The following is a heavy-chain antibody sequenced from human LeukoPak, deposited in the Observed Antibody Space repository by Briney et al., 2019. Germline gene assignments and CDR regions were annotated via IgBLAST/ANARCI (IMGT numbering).Heavy chain of an antibody. CDR1: GYTFTCYY. D-gene: IGHD3-22*01. CDR3: ARETNYYDSSGNPYMDV. V-gene: IGHV1-46*01. J-gene: IGHJ6*03. Sequence: GASVKVSCKASGYTFTCYYMHWVRQAPGLGLEWMGMINPSGGSTRYAQRFQGRVTMTRDTSTSTVYMELSSLRSEDTAVYYCARETNYYDSSGNPYMDVWGKGTTVTISS. CDR2: INPSGGST.